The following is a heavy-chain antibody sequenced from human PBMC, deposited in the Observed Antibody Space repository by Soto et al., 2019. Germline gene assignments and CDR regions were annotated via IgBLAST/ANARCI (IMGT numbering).Heavy chain of an antibody. J-gene: IGHJ4*02. CDR2: ISYDGSNK. V-gene: IGHV3-30-3*01. CDR1: GFTFSSYA. CDR3: ARGPYSSSSCFDY. D-gene: IGHD6-6*01. Sequence: PGGSLRLSCAASGFTFSSYAMHWVRQAPGKGLEWVAVISYDGSNKYYADSVKGRFTISRDNSKNTLYLQMNSLRAEDTAVYYCARGPYSSSSCFDYWGQGTLVTVSS.